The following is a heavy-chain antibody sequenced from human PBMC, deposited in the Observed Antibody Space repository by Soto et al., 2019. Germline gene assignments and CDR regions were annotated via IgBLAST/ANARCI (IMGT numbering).Heavy chain of an antibody. Sequence: EAPLVQSGGGLVQPGGSMRLSCAASGFTFGNYWMHWVRQAPGKGLGWASSIKIYGALTPYAGSVKGRFTISRDNAKNTVYLQMNSLRAEDTAVYYCARDEGVPMVRGFDNWGQGILVAVSS. V-gene: IGHV3-74*03. CDR1: GFTFGNYW. CDR3: ARDEGVPMVRGFDN. CDR2: IKIYGALT. D-gene: IGHD3-10*01. J-gene: IGHJ4*02.